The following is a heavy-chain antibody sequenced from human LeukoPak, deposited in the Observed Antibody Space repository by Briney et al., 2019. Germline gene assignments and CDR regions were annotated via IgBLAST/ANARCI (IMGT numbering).Heavy chain of an antibody. CDR2: INAYNGNT. CDR1: GYTFTSYG. V-gene: IGHV1-18*01. D-gene: IGHD6-13*01. CDR3: ARVPIPPYSSSWYQPFDY. J-gene: IGHJ4*02. Sequence: ASVKVSCKASGYTFTSYGFSWVRQAPGQGLEWMGWINAYNGNTNYAQKLQGRVTMTTDTSTSTAYMELRSLRSDDSAVYFCARVPIPPYSSSWYQPFDYWGQGTLVTVSS.